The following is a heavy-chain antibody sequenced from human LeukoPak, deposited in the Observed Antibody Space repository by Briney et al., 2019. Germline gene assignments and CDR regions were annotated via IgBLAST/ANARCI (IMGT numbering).Heavy chain of an antibody. CDR1: GFTFSSYW. CDR2: IKQDGSEK. CDR3: ARDLNTVADYYDSSGYSGY. D-gene: IGHD3-22*01. J-gene: IGHJ4*02. V-gene: IGHV3-7*01. Sequence: GGSLRLSCAASGFTFSSYWMSWVRQAPGKGLEWVANIKQDGSEKYYVDSVEGRFTISRDNAKNSLYLQMNSLRAEDTAVYYCARDLNTVADYYDSSGYSGYWGQGTLVTVSS.